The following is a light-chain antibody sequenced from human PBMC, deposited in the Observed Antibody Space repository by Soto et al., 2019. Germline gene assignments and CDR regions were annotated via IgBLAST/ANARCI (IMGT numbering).Light chain of an antibody. CDR3: QQYHTDWT. J-gene: IGKJ1*01. Sequence: DIQMTQSPSTLSASVGDTVTITCRASESIDNWLAWYQQKPGKAPKLLIFAASTLVRGVASRFSGRGSGTEFTLTISSLQADDYATFYCQQYHTDWTFGQGTKVDIK. CDR2: AAS. CDR1: ESIDNW. V-gene: IGKV1-5*01.